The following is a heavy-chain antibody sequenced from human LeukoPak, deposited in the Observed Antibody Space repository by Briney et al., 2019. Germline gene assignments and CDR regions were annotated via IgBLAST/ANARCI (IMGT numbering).Heavy chain of an antibody. Sequence: ASVKVSCKASGGTFSSYAINWVRQATGQGLEWMGWMNANTGNTGYAQKFQGRVTITRNTSTSTVYMELSSLRSEDTAVYYCARVVEGYNYGLDYYYYYMDVWGKGTTVTVSS. V-gene: IGHV1-8*03. CDR1: GGTFSSYA. CDR3: ARVVEGYNYGLDYYYYYMDV. J-gene: IGHJ6*03. D-gene: IGHD5-18*01. CDR2: MNANTGNT.